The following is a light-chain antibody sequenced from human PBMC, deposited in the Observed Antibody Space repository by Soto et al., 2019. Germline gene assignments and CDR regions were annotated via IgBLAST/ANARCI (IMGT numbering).Light chain of an antibody. CDR1: QGVDSD. V-gene: IGKV1-39*01. Sequence: IQMTQSPSSLSASVGDRVTITCRASQGVDSDLSWYQQKPGKAPKLLIYAASSLHSGVPTRFRGSGSGTHFTLTISSLQPEDVATYFCQQSYSTLVLTFGGGTKVELK. J-gene: IGKJ4*01. CDR2: AAS. CDR3: QQSYSTLVLT.